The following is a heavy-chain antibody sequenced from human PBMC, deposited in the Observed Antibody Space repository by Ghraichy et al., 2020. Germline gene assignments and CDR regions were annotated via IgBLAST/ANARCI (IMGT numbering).Heavy chain of an antibody. D-gene: IGHD2-15*01. CDR1: GFTFSSYW. CDR2: INSDGSST. CDR3: ARPGYCSGGSCYWVNDYYGMDV. J-gene: IGHJ6*02. V-gene: IGHV3-74*01. Sequence: GGSLRLSCAASGFTFSSYWMHWVRQAPGKGLVWVSRINSDGSSTSYADSVKGRFTISRDNAKNTLYLQMNSLRAEDTAVYYCARPGYCSGGSCYWVNDYYGMDVWGQGTTVTVS.